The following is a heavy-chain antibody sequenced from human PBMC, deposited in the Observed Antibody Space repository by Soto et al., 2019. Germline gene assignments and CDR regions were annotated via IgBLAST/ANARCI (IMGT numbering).Heavy chain of an antibody. CDR1: GGSISSSSYY. CDR3: ARRRGYSYGPGDY. J-gene: IGHJ4*02. V-gene: IGHV4-39*01. D-gene: IGHD5-18*01. CDR2: IYYSGST. Sequence: QLQLQESGPGLVKPSETLSLTCTVSGGSISSSSYYWGWIRQPPGKGLEWIGSIYYSGSTYYNPSLKSRVTIPVATSKNQFSVTLSSVTAADTAVYYCARRRGYSYGPGDYWGQGTLVTVSS.